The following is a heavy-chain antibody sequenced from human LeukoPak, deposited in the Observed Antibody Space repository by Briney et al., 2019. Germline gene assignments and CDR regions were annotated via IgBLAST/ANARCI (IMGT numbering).Heavy chain of an antibody. Sequence: GESLKISCKGSGYSFTSYWIGWVHQMPGKGLEWMGIIYPGDSDTRYSPSFQGQVTISADKSISTAYLQWSSLKASDTAMYYCASSPAGYSYGFDYWGQGTLVTVSS. V-gene: IGHV5-51*07. CDR1: GYSFTSYW. J-gene: IGHJ4*02. D-gene: IGHD5-18*01. CDR2: IYPGDSDT. CDR3: ASSPAGYSYGFDY.